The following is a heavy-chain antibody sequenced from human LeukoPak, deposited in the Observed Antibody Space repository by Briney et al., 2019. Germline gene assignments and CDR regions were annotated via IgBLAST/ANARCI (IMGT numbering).Heavy chain of an antibody. D-gene: IGHD4-17*01. Sequence: PSETLSLTCTVSGGSISSSSYYWGWIRQPPGKGLEWIGSIYYSGSTYYNPSLKSRVTISVDTSKNQFSLKLSSVTAADTAVSYCARHILPVTTLSPFGYWGQGTLVTVSS. CDR1: GGSISSSSYY. CDR3: ARHILPVTTLSPFGY. V-gene: IGHV4-39*01. J-gene: IGHJ4*02. CDR2: IYYSGST.